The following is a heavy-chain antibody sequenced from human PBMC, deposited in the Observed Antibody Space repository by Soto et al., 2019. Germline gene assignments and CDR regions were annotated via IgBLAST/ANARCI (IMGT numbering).Heavy chain of an antibody. J-gene: IGHJ4*02. CDR1: GGSISSGDYY. CDR2: IYYSGST. D-gene: IGHD1-7*01. CDR3: ARVFSRRPTDELLDY. Sequence: SETLSLTCTVSGGSISSGDYYWSWIRQPPGKGLEWIGYIYYSGSTYYNPSLKSRVTISVDTSKNQFSLKLSSVTAADTAVYYSARVFSRRPTDELLDYWGQGTLVTVSS. V-gene: IGHV4-30-4*01.